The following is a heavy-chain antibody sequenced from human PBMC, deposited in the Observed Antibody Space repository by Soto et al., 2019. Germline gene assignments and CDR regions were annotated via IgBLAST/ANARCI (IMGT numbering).Heavy chain of an antibody. CDR3: AKPHIASPVVGPLTSKFDY. CDR1: GFTFNSYA. J-gene: IGHJ4*02. D-gene: IGHD2-15*01. CDR2: ISGSGGAT. V-gene: IGHV3-23*01. Sequence: EVQLLESGGGLVQPGGSLRLSCEASGFTFNSYAMNWVRLAPGKGLEWVSSISGSGGATYYCDSVRGRFTIARDNSKNTVYLHMTSLPADDPAIYYCAKPHIASPVVGPLTSKFDYWGQGSLVTVSS.